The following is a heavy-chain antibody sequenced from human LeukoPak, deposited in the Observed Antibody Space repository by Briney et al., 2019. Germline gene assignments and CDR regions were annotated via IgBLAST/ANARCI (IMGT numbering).Heavy chain of an antibody. CDR1: GGSISSYY. CDR2: IYYSGST. Sequence: SETLSLTCTVSGGSISSYYWSWIRQPPGKGLEWIGYIYYSGSTNYNPSLKSRVTISVDTSKNQFSLKLSSVTAADTAVYYCARHVRYGGYYYYMDVWGKGTTVTISS. V-gene: IGHV4-59*08. D-gene: IGHD5-18*01. J-gene: IGHJ6*03. CDR3: ARHVRYGGYYYYMDV.